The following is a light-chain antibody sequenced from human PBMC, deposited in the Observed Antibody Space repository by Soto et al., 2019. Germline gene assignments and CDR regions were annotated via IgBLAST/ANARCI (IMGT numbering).Light chain of an antibody. V-gene: IGKV1-39*01. CDR2: VAS. CDR1: QRIGRF. CDR3: RPSSTTPLN. J-gene: IGKJ4*01. Sequence: DIQMTQSPSSLSASVGDRVTITCRASQRIGRFLNWYQQKPGKAPNVLINVASTLRSGVPSRFSGSGSRTDFNLTINSLQPEDFETYFCRPSSTTPLNVGGGTKADTK.